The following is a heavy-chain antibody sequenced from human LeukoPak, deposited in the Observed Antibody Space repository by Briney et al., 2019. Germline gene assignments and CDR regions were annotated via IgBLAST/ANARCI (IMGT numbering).Heavy chain of an antibody. J-gene: IGHJ4*02. D-gene: IGHD3-10*01. CDR1: GGSISSSYW. Sequence: PSETLSLTCGVSGGSISSSYWWSWVRQPPGKGLEWIGYIYYSGSTSYNPSLKSRVTISVDTFRNQFSLKLTSVTAADTAIYYCAKSDYYGASDYWGQGTLVTVSS. CDR2: IYYSGST. CDR3: AKSDYYGASDY. V-gene: IGHV4-4*02.